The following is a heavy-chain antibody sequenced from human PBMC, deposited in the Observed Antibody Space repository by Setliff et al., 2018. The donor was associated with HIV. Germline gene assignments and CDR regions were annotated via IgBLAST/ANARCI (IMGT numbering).Heavy chain of an antibody. D-gene: IGHD4-17*01. Sequence: SETLSLTCTVSGGSISSDTFYWSWIRQPAGKGLEWIGHVYARGNTNYNPSLKSRVTISVDTSKSQFSLKLSAVTAADTAVYYCARDRYGDYAYFDYWGQGTLVTVSS. CDR1: GGSISSDTFY. CDR2: VYARGNT. V-gene: IGHV4-61*09. CDR3: ARDRYGDYAYFDY. J-gene: IGHJ4*02.